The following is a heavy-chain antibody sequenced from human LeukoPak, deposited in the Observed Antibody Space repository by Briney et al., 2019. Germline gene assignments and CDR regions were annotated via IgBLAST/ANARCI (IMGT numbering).Heavy chain of an antibody. CDR2: IYYSGST. CDR3: ARKESIAALPPDFDY. V-gene: IGHV4-39*01. J-gene: IGHJ4*02. D-gene: IGHD6-13*01. Sequence: SETLSLTCTVSGGSISSSSYYWGWIRQPPGKGLEWIGSIYYSGSTYYNPSLKSRVTISVDTSKNQFSLKLSSVTAADTAVYYCARKESIAALPPDFDYWGQGTLVTVSS. CDR1: GGSISSSSYY.